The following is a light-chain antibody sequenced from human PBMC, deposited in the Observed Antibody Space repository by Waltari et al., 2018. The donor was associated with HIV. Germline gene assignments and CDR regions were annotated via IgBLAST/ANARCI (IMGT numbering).Light chain of an antibody. V-gene: IGKV3-11*01. CDR2: DAS. CDR1: PRVSNY. CDR3: QQRSIWPLIT. Sequence: EIVLTQSPAPLPLSPGERATLSCTASPRVSNYLAWYQQKPGQAPRLLSYDASNRATGIPARFSGSGSGTDFTLTIGSLEPEDCAVYYCQQRSIWPLITFGQGTRLEIK. J-gene: IGKJ5*01.